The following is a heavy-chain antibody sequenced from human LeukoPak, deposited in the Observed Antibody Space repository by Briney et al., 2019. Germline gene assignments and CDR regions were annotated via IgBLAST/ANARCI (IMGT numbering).Heavy chain of an antibody. CDR1: GGSISSYY. V-gene: IGHV4-59*01. D-gene: IGHD3-22*01. Sequence: SETPSLTCTVSGGSISSYYWSWIRQPPGKGLEWIGYIYYSGSTNYNPSLKSRVTISVDTSKNQFSLKLSSVTAADTAVYYCARVAYYYDSSGLGWFDPWGQGTLVTVSS. CDR3: ARVAYYYDSSGLGWFDP. CDR2: IYYSGST. J-gene: IGHJ5*02.